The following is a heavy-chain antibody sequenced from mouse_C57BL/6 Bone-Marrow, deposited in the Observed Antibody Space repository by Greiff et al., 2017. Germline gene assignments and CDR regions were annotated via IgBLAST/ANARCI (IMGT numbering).Heavy chain of an antibody. CDR3: ARETAQATGLAY. V-gene: IGHV1-80*01. J-gene: IGHJ3*01. Sequence: QVQLKQSGAELVKPGASVKISCKASGYAFSSYWMNWVKQRPGKGLVWIGQIYPGDGDTNYNGKFKGKATLTADKSSSTAYMQLSSLTSEDSAVYFCARETAQATGLAYWGQGTLVTVSA. CDR1: GYAFSSYW. D-gene: IGHD3-2*02. CDR2: IYPGDGDT.